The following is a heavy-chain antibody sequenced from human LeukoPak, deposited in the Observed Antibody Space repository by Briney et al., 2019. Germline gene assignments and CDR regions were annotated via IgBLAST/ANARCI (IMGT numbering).Heavy chain of an antibody. CDR2: IDHSGTT. V-gene: IGHV4-34*01. D-gene: IGHD3-16*01. J-gene: IGHJ3*02. CDR1: GGSFSAYD. CDR3: AKKGGAFDI. Sequence: PSETLSLTCAVYGGSFSAYDWNWIRQAPGKGLEWIGEIDHSGTTNYNPSLKSRVTISVDTSKNQFSVKLSSVTAADTAVYYCAKKGGAFDIWGQGTMVTVSS.